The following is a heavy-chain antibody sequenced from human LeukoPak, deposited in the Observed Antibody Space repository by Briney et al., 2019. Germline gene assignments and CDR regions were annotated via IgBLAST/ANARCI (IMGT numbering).Heavy chain of an antibody. CDR1: GYSFTSYW. Sequence: GESLKISCKGSGYSFTSYWIGWVRQMPGKGLEWMGIIYPGGSDTRYSPSFQGQVTISADKSISTAYLQWSSLKASDTAMYYCARREWGYYDSSGSYYFDYWGQGTLVTVSS. D-gene: IGHD3-22*01. J-gene: IGHJ4*02. CDR2: IYPGGSDT. V-gene: IGHV5-51*01. CDR3: ARREWGYYDSSGSYYFDY.